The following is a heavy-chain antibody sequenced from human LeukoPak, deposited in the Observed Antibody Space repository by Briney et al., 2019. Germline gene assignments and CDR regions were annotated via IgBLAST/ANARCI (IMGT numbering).Heavy chain of an antibody. V-gene: IGHV4-59*08. CDR1: GGSISNYY. D-gene: IGHD3-16*01. J-gene: IGHJ3*02. Sequence: SETLSLTCAVSGGSISNYYWTWIRQPPGTGLEWIGYVYNSGNTNYNPSLKSRVNISIDASKNQFSLKLNSVTAADTAVYYCARRNVLTEGEAFDIWGQGTLVTVSS. CDR2: VYNSGNT. CDR3: ARRNVLTEGEAFDI.